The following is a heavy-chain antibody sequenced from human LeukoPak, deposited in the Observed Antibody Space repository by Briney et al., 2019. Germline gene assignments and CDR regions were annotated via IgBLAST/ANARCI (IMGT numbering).Heavy chain of an antibody. D-gene: IGHD3-10*01. Sequence: GGSLRLSCAASGFTFSSYNMNWVRQAPGKGLEWVSSISSSSNYIYYADSVKGRFTISRDNAKNSLYLQMNSLRAEDTAVYYCAKGLYHYYGSGSYTLDYWGQGTQVTVSS. V-gene: IGHV3-21*04. J-gene: IGHJ4*02. CDR1: GFTFSSYN. CDR3: AKGLYHYYGSGSYTLDY. CDR2: ISSSSNYI.